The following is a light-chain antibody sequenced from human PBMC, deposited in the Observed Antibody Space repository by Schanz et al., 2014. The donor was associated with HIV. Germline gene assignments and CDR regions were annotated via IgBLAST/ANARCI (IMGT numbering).Light chain of an antibody. CDR2: DVS. CDR3: SSYTSRSTLVL. V-gene: IGLV2-14*03. J-gene: IGLJ2*01. Sequence: QSVLTQPASVSGSPGQSITISCTGTSSDIGGYNYVSWYQQHPGKAPKLVIYDVSTRPSGVSNRFSGSKSGNTASLTISGLQAEDEADYYCSSYTSRSTLVLFGGGTKLTVL. CDR1: SSDIGGYNY.